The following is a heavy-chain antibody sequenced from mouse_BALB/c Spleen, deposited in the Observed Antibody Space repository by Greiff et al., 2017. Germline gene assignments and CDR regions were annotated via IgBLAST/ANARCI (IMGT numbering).Heavy chain of an antibody. CDR1: GYSITSGYY. CDR3: ARDADYRFAY. Sequence: EVQLVESGPGLVKPSQSLSLTCSVTGYSITSGYYWNWIRQFPGNKLEWMGYISYDGSNNYNPSLKNRISITRDTSKNQFFLELNSVTTEDTATYCCARDADYRFAYWGQGTLVTVSA. V-gene: IGHV3-6*02. J-gene: IGHJ3*01. CDR2: ISYDGSN. D-gene: IGHD2-4*01.